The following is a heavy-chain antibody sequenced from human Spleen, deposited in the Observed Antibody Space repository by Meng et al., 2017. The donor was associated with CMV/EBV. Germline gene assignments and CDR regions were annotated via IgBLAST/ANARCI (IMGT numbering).Heavy chain of an antibody. V-gene: IGHV3-30*18. CDR1: GFNFSSYG. J-gene: IGHJ4*02. D-gene: IGHD6-6*01. Sequence: LACAVSGFNFSSYGMHWVRQAPGKGLEWVAVISYDGSNKYYADSVKGRFTISRDNSKNTLYLQMNSLRAEDTAVYYCAKDFRLTRQGYWGQGTLVTVSS. CDR3: AKDFRLTRQGY. CDR2: ISYDGSNK.